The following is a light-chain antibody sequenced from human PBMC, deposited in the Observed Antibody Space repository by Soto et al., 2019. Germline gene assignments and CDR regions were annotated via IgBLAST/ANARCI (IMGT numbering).Light chain of an antibody. CDR2: DVN. CDR1: SGDVGGYNY. Sequence: QSALSQPRSVSGSPGQSVTISCTGTSGDVGGYNYVSWYQQHPGKAPKVTISDVNKRPSGVPDRFSGSKSGNTASLTISGLQADDEADYYCCSYATSDTYVFGTGTKVTVL. CDR3: CSYATSDTYV. V-gene: IGLV2-11*01. J-gene: IGLJ1*01.